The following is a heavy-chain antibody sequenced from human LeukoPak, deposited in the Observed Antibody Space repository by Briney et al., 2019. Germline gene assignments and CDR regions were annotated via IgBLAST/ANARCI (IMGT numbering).Heavy chain of an antibody. CDR1: GGSISSGDYY. V-gene: IGHV4-30-4*01. CDR3: ARDRAVTRDFDY. CDR2: IYYSGST. D-gene: IGHD4-17*01. J-gene: IGHJ4*02. Sequence: SQTLSPTCTVSGGSISSGDYYWSWIRQPPGTGLEWIGYIYYSGSTYYNPSLKSRVTISVDTSKNQFSLKLSSVTAADTAVYYCARDRAVTRDFDYWGQGTLVTVSS.